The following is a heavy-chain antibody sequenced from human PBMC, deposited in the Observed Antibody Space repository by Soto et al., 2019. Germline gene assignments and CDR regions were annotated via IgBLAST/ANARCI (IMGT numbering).Heavy chain of an antibody. CDR2: IYYSGST. CDR1: GGSISSSSYY. D-gene: IGHD5-12*01. Sequence: SETLSLTCTVSGGSISSSSYYWGWIRQPPGKGLEWIGSIYYSGSTYYNPSLKSRVTISVDTSKNQFSLKLSSVTAADTAVYYCARLHSGYDYYAYWGQGTLVTVSS. J-gene: IGHJ4*02. CDR3: ARLHSGYDYYAY. V-gene: IGHV4-39*01.